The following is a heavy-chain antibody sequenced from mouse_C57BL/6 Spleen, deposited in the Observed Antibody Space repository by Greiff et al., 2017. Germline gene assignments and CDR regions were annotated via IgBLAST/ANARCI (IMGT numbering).Heavy chain of an antibody. CDR1: GYTFTDYY. Sequence: VQLKQSGPVLVKPGASVKMSCKASGYTFTDYYMNWVKQSHGKSLEWIGVINPYNGGTSYNQKFKGKATLTVDKSSSTAYMELNSLTSEDSAVYYCARGDYEYYAMDYCGEETSVTASS. D-gene: IGHD2-4*01. V-gene: IGHV1-19*01. CDR2: INPYNGGT. J-gene: IGHJ4*01. CDR3: ARGDYEYYAMDY.